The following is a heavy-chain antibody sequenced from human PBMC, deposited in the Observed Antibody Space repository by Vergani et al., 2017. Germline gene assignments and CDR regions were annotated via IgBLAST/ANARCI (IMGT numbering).Heavy chain of an antibody. V-gene: IGHV3-23*01. CDR1: GFTFTSYA. Sequence: EVQLLESGGGLLQPGGSLRLSCAASGFTFTSYAMSWVRQAPGKGREWVSAISGSGDSTYYADSVKGRLTISRDNSKNTLYLQMNSLRAEDTAVYYCAKGNKRYQLLFDYWGQGTLVTVSS. J-gene: IGHJ4*02. CDR3: AKGNKRYQLLFDY. D-gene: IGHD2-2*01. CDR2: ISGSGDST.